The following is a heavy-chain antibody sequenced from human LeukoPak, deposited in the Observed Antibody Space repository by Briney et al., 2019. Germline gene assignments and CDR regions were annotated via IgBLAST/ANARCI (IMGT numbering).Heavy chain of an antibody. Sequence: SETLSLTCAVSGGSISSSNWWSWVRQPPGKGLEWIGEIYHSGSTNYNPSLKSRVTISVDKSKNQFSLKLSSVTAADTAVYYCARVGYSSGWYLGYWGQGTLVTVSS. D-gene: IGHD6-19*01. CDR2: IYHSGST. J-gene: IGHJ4*02. CDR1: GGSISSSNW. V-gene: IGHV4-4*02. CDR3: ARVGYSSGWYLGY.